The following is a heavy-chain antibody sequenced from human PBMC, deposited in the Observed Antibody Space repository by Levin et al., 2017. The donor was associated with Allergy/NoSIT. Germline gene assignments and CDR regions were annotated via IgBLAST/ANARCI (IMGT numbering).Heavy chain of an antibody. D-gene: IGHD1-26*01. Sequence: LSLTCAASGFTFDDYAMHWVRQAPGKGLEWVSGISWNSGSIGYADSVKGRFTISRDNAKNSLYLQMNSLRAEDTALYYCAKDIDRSYSYPDYWGQGTLVTVSS. J-gene: IGHJ4*02. V-gene: IGHV3-9*01. CDR3: AKDIDRSYSYPDY. CDR1: GFTFDDYA. CDR2: ISWNSGSI.